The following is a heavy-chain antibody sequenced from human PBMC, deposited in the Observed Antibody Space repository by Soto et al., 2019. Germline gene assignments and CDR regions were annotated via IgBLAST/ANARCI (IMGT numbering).Heavy chain of an antibody. CDR2: INAGNGNT. V-gene: IGHV1-3*01. Sequence: ASVKVSCKASGYTFNTYGISWVRQAPGQGLEWMGWINAGNGNTKYSQKFQGRVTITRDTSASTAYMELSSLRSEDTAVYYCARDILFDYWGQGTLVTVSS. D-gene: IGHD2-15*01. CDR1: GYTFNTYG. CDR3: ARDILFDY. J-gene: IGHJ4*02.